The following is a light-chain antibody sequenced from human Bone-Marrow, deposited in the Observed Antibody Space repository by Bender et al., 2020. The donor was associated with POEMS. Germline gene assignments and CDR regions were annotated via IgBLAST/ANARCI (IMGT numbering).Light chain of an antibody. Sequence: QSALTQPASVSGSPGQSITISCTGSSSDVGSYDLVSWYQQHPGEAPKLMIYEGNKRPSGVSGRFSGSKSGDAASLTISGLQAEDEADYYCSSYTTSHTWVFGGGTKLTVL. CDR1: SSDVGSYDL. CDR3: SSYTTSHTWV. J-gene: IGLJ3*02. CDR2: EGN. V-gene: IGLV2-14*02.